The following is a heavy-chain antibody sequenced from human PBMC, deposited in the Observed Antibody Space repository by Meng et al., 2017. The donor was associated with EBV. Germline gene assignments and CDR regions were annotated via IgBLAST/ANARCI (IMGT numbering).Heavy chain of an antibody. CDR3: AHSRVGATEFDY. Sequence: TFRDSLPTPVKPSPTLTLTFTFSGFSLSTSGVGVGWIRQPPGKALEWLALIYWDDDKRYSPSLKSRLTITKDTSKNQVVLTMTNMDPVDTATYYCAHSRVGATEFDYWGQGTLVTVSS. CDR1: GFSLSTSGVG. J-gene: IGHJ4*02. V-gene: IGHV2-5*02. D-gene: IGHD1-26*01. CDR2: IYWDDDK.